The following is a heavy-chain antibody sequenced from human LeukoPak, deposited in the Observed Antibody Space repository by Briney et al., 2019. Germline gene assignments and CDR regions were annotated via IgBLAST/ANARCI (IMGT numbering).Heavy chain of an antibody. Sequence: PGGSLRLSCAASGFTLSSYWMHWVRQAPGKGLEWVSSIDISGGSTYYADSVQGRFTISRGNSKNTLYLEMNSLRAEDTALYYCANEVRPNDYWGQGTLVTVSS. J-gene: IGHJ4*02. V-gene: IGHV3-23*01. CDR1: GFTLSSYW. CDR2: IDISGGST. D-gene: IGHD1-1*01. CDR3: ANEVRPNDY.